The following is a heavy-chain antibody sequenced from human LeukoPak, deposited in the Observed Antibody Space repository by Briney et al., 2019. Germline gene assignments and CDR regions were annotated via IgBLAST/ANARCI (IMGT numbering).Heavy chain of an antibody. J-gene: IGHJ4*02. D-gene: IGHD3-10*01. CDR3: ARSPRITMVRGELGVDY. Sequence: GESLKISCKGSGYSFTSYWIGWVRQMPGKGLEWMGIIYLGDSDTRYSPSFQGQVTISADKSISTAYLQWSSLKASDTAMYYCARSPRITMVRGELGVDYWGQGTLVTVSS. CDR2: IYLGDSDT. V-gene: IGHV5-51*01. CDR1: GYSFTSYW.